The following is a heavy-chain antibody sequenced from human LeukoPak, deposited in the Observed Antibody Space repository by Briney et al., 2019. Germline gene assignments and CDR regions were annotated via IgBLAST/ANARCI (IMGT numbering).Heavy chain of an antibody. J-gene: IGHJ4*02. CDR3: ARRRVLGFTSYFDY. D-gene: IGHD3-10*02. CDR2: ISPGESDT. V-gene: IGHV5-51*01. Sequence: GEPLKFSCKGSGYTFTSYIIGWVRQIPGKGLEWMGSISPGESDTRYSPSFRGQFTISADKSISTAYLQWSSLNASDTDMYYCARRRVLGFTSYFDYWGQGTLVSVSS. CDR1: GYTFTSYI.